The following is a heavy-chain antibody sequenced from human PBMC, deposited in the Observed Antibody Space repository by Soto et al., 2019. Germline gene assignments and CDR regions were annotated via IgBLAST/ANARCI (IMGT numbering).Heavy chain of an antibody. D-gene: IGHD2-15*01. CDR2: ISYDGSKE. CDR1: GFTFSSYG. CDR3: ARRAGYCCFISRHLRRYIDF. J-gene: IGHJ4*02. V-gene: IGHV3-30*03. Sequence: GGSLRLSCAASGFTFSSYGMHWVRQAPGKGLEWVAVISYDGSKEYYADSVKGRFSISRDNSKNTLYLQMNSLRAEDTAVYYCARRAGYCCFISRHLRRYIDFWGQALLVTGS.